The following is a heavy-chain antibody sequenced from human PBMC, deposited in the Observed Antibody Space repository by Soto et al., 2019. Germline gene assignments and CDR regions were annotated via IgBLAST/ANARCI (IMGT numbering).Heavy chain of an antibody. CDR1: GFTFTSSA. CDR2: IVVGSGNT. V-gene: IGHV1-58*01. D-gene: IGHD1-20*01. J-gene: IGHJ6*02. CDR3: AAPATPITGNNPHDYYYYGMDV. Sequence: SVKVSCKASGFTFTSSAVQWVRQARGQRLEWIGWIVVGSGNTNYAQKFQERVTITRDMSTSTAYMELSSLRSEDTAVYYCAAPATPITGNNPHDYYYYGMDVWGQGTTVTVSS.